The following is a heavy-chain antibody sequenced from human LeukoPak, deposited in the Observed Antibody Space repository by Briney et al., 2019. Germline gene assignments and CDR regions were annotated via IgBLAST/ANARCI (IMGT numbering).Heavy chain of an antibody. CDR1: GFTFSSYA. J-gene: IGHJ4*02. V-gene: IGHV3-23*01. CDR3: AKDPRIAVALYYFDY. CDR2: ISGSGGST. Sequence: GGSLRLSCAASGFTFSSYAMSWVRQAPGKGLEWVSAISGSGGSTYYADSVKGRFTISRDNSKNTPYLQMNSLRAEDTAVYYCAKDPRIAVALYYFDYWGQGTLVAVSS. D-gene: IGHD6-19*01.